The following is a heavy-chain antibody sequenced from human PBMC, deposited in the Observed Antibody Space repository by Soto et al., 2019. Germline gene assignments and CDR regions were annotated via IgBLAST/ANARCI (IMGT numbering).Heavy chain of an antibody. J-gene: IGHJ6*02. CDR1: GGSITSGGYS. V-gene: IGHV4-30-2*06. CDR3: ARDYYGMDV. Sequence: SETLSLTCTVSGGSITSGGYSWTWIRQSPGKGLEWIGYTYQSGSAYYNPSLKSRVTISVDRSKNQFSLNLTSVTAADTAVYYCARDYYGMDVWGQGTTVTV. CDR2: TYQSGSA.